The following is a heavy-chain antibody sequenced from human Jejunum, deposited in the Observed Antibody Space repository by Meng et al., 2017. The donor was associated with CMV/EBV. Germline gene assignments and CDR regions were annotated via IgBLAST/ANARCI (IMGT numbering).Heavy chain of an antibody. Sequence: QGRLVEVGGGVGQPGGSLRLSCVASGFTLSIYGMHWVRQAPGKGLEWVAFLRYDGSIKYYVDSVKGRFTISKDNSKNTLYLQMDSLRGEDTAMYYCARRVEWSDLWGQGTLVTVSS. V-gene: IGHV3-30*02. J-gene: IGHJ5*02. D-gene: IGHD3-3*01. CDR3: ARRVEWSDL. CDR2: LRYDGSIK. CDR1: GFTLSIYG.